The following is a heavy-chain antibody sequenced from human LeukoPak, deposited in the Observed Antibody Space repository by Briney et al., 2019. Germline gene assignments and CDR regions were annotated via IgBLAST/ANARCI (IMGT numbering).Heavy chain of an antibody. CDR1: GYTFINYG. J-gene: IGHJ2*01. D-gene: IGHD5-12*01. V-gene: IGHV1-18*04. Sequence: ASVKVSCKASGYTFINYGFTWVRQAPGQGLEWMGWISGYNGNTNYLQKFQGRVTMTTDTSTNTVYMELRSLSSDGTAVYYCARVSTNSRVGGYDPQWYFDRGGRGTLVTVSA. CDR3: ARVSTNSRVGGYDPQWYFDR. CDR2: ISGYNGNT.